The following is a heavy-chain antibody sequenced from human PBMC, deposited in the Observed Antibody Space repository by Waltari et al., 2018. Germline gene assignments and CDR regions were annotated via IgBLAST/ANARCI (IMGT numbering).Heavy chain of an antibody. CDR1: GFAFNTYE. Sequence: EVQLVESGGDLVQPGGSLRLSCAASGFAFNTYEMHWVRQAPGTGLEWLSYISSGGSTIVYADSVKGRFTISRDNAKKSLYLQMNSLRAEDTAVYYCAREGDGYNEFDYWGQGTLVTVSS. V-gene: IGHV3-48*03. CDR3: AREGDGYNEFDY. D-gene: IGHD5-12*01. J-gene: IGHJ4*02. CDR2: ISSGGSTI.